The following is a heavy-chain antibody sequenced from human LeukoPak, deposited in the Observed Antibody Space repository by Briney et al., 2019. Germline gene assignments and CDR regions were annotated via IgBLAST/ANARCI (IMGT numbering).Heavy chain of an antibody. CDR2: IYYSGST. V-gene: IGHV4-39*07. CDR3: ARDLGFSSGLGAFDI. J-gene: IGHJ3*02. CDR1: GGSISSSSYY. Sequence: SETLSLTCTVSGGSISSSSYYWGWIRQPPGKGLEWIGSIYYSGSTYYNPSLKSRVTISVDTSKNQFSLKLSSVTAADTAVYYCARDLGFSSGLGAFDIWGQGTMVTVSS. D-gene: IGHD3-22*01.